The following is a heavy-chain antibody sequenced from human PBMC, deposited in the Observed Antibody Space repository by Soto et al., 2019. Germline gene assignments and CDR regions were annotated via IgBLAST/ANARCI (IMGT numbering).Heavy chain of an antibody. CDR1: GYSFTSYC. J-gene: IGHJ4*02. Sequence: GESLKISCKGSGYSFTSYCIGWVRQMPGKGLEWMGIICPGDSDTRDSPSFQGQVTISADKSIDTAYLQWSSLKASDTAVYYCARRYSSSSDFDYWGQGTRVTVSS. CDR2: ICPGDSDT. D-gene: IGHD6-6*01. CDR3: ARRYSSSSDFDY. V-gene: IGHV5-51*01.